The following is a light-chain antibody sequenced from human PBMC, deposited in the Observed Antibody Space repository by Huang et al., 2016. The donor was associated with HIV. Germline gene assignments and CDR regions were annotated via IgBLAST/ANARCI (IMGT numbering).Light chain of an antibody. CDR1: RSIGNS. CDR2: KAS. J-gene: IGKJ1*01. CDR3: HQYSSDFA. V-gene: IGKV1-5*03. Sequence: DIQLTQSPSTLSASVGDRVTITCRASRSIGNSLAWYQQKPGKVPNLQIYKASSLQVGVPARFNGRGSGTEFTLTISSLQPDDFATYYCHQYSSDFAFGQGTKVEIK.